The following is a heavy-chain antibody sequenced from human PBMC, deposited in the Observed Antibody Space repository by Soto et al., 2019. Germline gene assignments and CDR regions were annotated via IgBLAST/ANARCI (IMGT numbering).Heavy chain of an antibody. J-gene: IGHJ6*02. CDR3: ARNYYGSGSYYKPPEGYYYGMDV. Sequence: EGSLRLSCAASGFTLSSYAMSWVRQAPGKGLEWVSAISGSGGSTYYADSVKGRFTISRDNSKNTLYLQMNSLRAEDTAVYYCARNYYGSGSYYKPPEGYYYGMDVWGQGPTVTVAS. CDR1: GFTLSSYA. D-gene: IGHD3-10*01. V-gene: IGHV3-23*01. CDR2: ISGSGGST.